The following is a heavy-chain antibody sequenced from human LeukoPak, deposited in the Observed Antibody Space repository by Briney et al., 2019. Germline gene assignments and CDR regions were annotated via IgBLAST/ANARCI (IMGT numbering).Heavy chain of an antibody. CDR1: GYTFTGYY. Sequence: ASVKVSCKASGYTFTGYYMHWVRQAPGQGLEWMGWINPNSGGTNYAQKFQGRVTMTRDTSISTAYMELSRLRSDDTAVYYCARLTTVTTENGDYWGQGTLVTVSS. CDR2: INPNSGGT. D-gene: IGHD4-11*01. V-gene: IGHV1-2*02. J-gene: IGHJ4*02. CDR3: ARLTTVTTENGDY.